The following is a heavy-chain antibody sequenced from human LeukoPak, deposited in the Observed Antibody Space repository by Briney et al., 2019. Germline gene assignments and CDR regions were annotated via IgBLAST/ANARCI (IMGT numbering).Heavy chain of an antibody. CDR3: IVSPGLF. CDR2: FKSKTDGGTT. J-gene: IGHJ4*02. V-gene: IGHV3-15*01. CDR1: GFTFSNAW. Sequence: PGGSLRLSCVASGFTFSNAWMSWVRQTPGKGLEWVARFKSKTDGGTTDYAAPVKGRFTISRDDLKNTLYLQMNSLKTEDTALYYCIVSPGLFWGQGTLVTVYS. D-gene: IGHD2-21*01.